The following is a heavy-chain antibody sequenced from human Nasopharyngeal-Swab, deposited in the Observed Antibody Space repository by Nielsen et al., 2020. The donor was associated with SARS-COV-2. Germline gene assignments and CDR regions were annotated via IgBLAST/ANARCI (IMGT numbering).Heavy chain of an antibody. J-gene: IGHJ4*02. V-gene: IGHV4-59*13. CDR3: ASGLNWFPFDY. D-gene: IGHD3-9*01. Sequence: PGKGLEWIGYIYYSGSTNYNPSLKSRVTISVDTSKNQFSLELSSVTAADAAVYYCASGLNWFPFDYWGQGTLVTVSS. CDR2: IYYSGST.